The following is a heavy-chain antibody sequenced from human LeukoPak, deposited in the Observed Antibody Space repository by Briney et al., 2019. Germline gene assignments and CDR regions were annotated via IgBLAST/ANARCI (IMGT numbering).Heavy chain of an antibody. CDR2: IYYSGST. J-gene: IGHJ4*02. V-gene: IGHV4-39*07. D-gene: IGHD3-16*02. Sequence: SETLSLTCTVSGGSISSSSYYWGWIRQPPGEGLEWNESIYYSGSTYYKPSLKSRVTISVDTSKNQFSLKLSSVTAADTAVYYCARALSGYPRANQYDYWGQGTLVTVSS. CDR1: GGSISSSSYY. CDR3: ARALSGYPRANQYDY.